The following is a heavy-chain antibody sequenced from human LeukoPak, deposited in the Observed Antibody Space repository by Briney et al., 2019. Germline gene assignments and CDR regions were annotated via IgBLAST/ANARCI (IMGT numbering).Heavy chain of an antibody. D-gene: IGHD1-26*01. V-gene: IGHV2-5*02. CDR3: AHRHGQIVGVAFDY. J-gene: IGHJ4*02. CDR1: DFSLSSSGVG. Sequence: SGPTLVNPTQTLTLTCTFSDFSLSSSGVGVGWIRQPPGKALEWLALIYWDDDKRYSPSLKNRLTITKDTSKNQVVLTMTNMDPVDTAAYYCAHRHGQIVGVAFDYWGQGTLVTVSS. CDR2: IYWDDDK.